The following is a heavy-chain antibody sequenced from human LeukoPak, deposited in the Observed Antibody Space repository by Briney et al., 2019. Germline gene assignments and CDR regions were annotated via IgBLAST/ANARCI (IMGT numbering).Heavy chain of an antibody. J-gene: IGHJ4*02. Sequence: ASVTVSCTASGYTFTSYDINWVRQATGQGLEWMGWMNPNSGNTGYAQKFQGRVTMTRDTSTSTVYMELSSLRSEDTAVYYCARDPYGDYFDYWGQGTLVTVSS. CDR2: MNPNSGNT. D-gene: IGHD4-17*01. V-gene: IGHV1-8*01. CDR3: ARDPYGDYFDY. CDR1: GYTFTSYD.